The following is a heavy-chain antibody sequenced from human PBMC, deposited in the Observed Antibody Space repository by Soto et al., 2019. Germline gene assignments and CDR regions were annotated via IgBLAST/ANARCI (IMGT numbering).Heavy chain of an antibody. Sequence: QVQLQQWGAGLLKPSETLSLTGEVHGGSFSGYSWTWIRQTPGKGLEWIGEISHSGTTNYQPSLTSRVTISADPSQKQFSLNLTSVTAADSGVYYCARGDCSSVYCFTRFALDFWGQGTVVTVSS. D-gene: IGHD2-2*01. CDR2: ISHSGTT. V-gene: IGHV4-34*01. J-gene: IGHJ3*01. CDR1: GGSFSGYS. CDR3: ARGDCSSVYCFTRFALDF.